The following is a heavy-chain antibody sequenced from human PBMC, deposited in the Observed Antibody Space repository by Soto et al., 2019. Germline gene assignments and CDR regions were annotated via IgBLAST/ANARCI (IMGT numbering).Heavy chain of an antibody. V-gene: IGHV3-30-3*01. CDR3: ARGPITQTSFIDH. CDR1: GFTFSSYP. D-gene: IGHD1-20*01. J-gene: IGHJ4*02. CDR2: ISYDGGNQ. Sequence: LRLSCEASGFTFSSYPMHWVRQAPGKGLEWVTVISYDGGNQYYADSVKGRFTISRDNSKDTLYLQMHSLRSDDTAVYFCARGPITQTSFIDHWGQGTLVTVS.